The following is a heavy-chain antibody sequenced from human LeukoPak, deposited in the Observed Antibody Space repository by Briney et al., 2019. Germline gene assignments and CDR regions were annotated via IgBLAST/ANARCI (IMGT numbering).Heavy chain of an antibody. CDR2: ISSSGTTT. CDR1: GFTFSDYQ. J-gene: IGHJ3*02. D-gene: IGHD1-1*01. Sequence: GGSLRLSCAASGFTFSDYQMTWIRQAPGKGLDWISYISSSGTTTYYADSVKGRFTISRDNAKNSLSLQMNSLRAEDTAVYYCARDRRELERRASYDAFDIWGQGTMVTVPS. V-gene: IGHV3-11*04. CDR3: ARDRRELERRASYDAFDI.